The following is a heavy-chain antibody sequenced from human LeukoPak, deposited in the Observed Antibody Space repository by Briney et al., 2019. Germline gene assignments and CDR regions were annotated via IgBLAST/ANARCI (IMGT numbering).Heavy chain of an antibody. V-gene: IGHV1-46*01. D-gene: IGHD2-21*01. Sequence: ASVKASCKASGYTFTSYYMHWVRQTPGQGLEWMGIINPSGGSTSYAQKFQGRVTMTRDTSTSTVYMELSSLRSEDTAVYYCARAVLWWFDYWGQGTLVTVSS. CDR2: INPSGGST. CDR3: ARAVLWWFDY. CDR1: GYTFTSYY. J-gene: IGHJ4*02.